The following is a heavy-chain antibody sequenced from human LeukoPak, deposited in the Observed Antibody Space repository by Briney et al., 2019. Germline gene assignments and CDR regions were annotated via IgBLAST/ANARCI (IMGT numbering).Heavy chain of an antibody. J-gene: IGHJ3*02. CDR1: GYSFTSYW. CDR2: IYPGDSDT. D-gene: IGHD6-19*01. V-gene: IGHV5-51*01. Sequence: GESLKISCKGSGYSFTSYWIGWVRQMPGKGLEWMGIIYPGDSDTRYSPSFQGQVTISADKSISTAYLQWSSLKASDTAMYYCARGGLYSSGWYPGNAFDIWGQGTMVTVSS. CDR3: ARGGLYSSGWYPGNAFDI.